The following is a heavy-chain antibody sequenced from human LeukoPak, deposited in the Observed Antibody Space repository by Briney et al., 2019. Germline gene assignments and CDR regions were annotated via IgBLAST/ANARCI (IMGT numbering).Heavy chain of an antibody. CDR3: ARGASGGYDSFWFDP. Sequence: EASVKVSCKASGYTLTSYDINWVRQATGQGLEWMGWMNPNSGNTGYAQKFQGRVTMTRNTSISTAYMELSSLRSEDAAVYYCARGASGGYDSFWFDPWGQGTLVTVSS. V-gene: IGHV1-8*01. D-gene: IGHD5-12*01. J-gene: IGHJ5*02. CDR1: GYTLTSYD. CDR2: MNPNSGNT.